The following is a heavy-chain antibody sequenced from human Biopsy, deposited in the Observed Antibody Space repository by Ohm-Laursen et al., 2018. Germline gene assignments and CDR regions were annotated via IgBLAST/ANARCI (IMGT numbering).Heavy chain of an antibody. CDR3: AADINVWNVNY. J-gene: IGHJ4*02. D-gene: IGHD1-1*01. CDR2: FAPENGKT. Sequence: ASVKVSCRVSGYTLNELSMHWVRQVPGKGLEWMGGFAPENGKTVYAQNFQARVSLTEDASTDTAYMELRSLRSEDTAVYYCAADINVWNVNYWGQGTQVTVSS. V-gene: IGHV1-24*01. CDR1: GYTLNELS.